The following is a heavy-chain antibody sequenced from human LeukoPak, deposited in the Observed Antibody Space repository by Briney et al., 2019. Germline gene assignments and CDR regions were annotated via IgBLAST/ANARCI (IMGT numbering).Heavy chain of an antibody. CDR1: GYSISSGYV. CDR3: ARGGPYYYDSSGYYYVDY. J-gene: IGHJ4*02. CDR2: ISHGGNT. V-gene: IGHV4-38-2*02. Sequence: SETLSLTCTLSGYSISSGYVWGCIRQPPGKGLEWIGSISHGGNTFYNPSLKSRVTISLDTSKNQFSLKLSSVTAADTAVYYCARGGPYYYDSSGYYYVDYWGQGTLVTVSS. D-gene: IGHD3-22*01.